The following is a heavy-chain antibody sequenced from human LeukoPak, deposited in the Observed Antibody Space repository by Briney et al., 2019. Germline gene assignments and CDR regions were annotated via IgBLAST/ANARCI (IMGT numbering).Heavy chain of an antibody. CDR2: INPNSGGT. J-gene: IGHJ4*02. V-gene: IGHV1-2*02. CDR3: ARGRTYCSGGSCYLG. D-gene: IGHD2-15*01. CDR1: GYTFTDYY. Sequence: ASVKVSCKASGYTFTDYYVHWVRQAPGQGLEWMGWINPNSGGTNYAQKFQGRVTMTRDTSISTAYMELSRLRSDDTAVYYCARGRTYCSGGSCYLGWGQGTLVTVSS.